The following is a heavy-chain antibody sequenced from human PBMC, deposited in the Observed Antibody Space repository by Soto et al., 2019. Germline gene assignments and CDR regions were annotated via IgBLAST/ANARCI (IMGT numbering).Heavy chain of an antibody. J-gene: IGHJ4*02. V-gene: IGHV4-59*01. D-gene: IGHD3-22*01. CDR3: ARGRYDSSGPLDY. Sequence: QVQLQQSGPGLVKPSETLSLTCTVSGGSLSTYHWSWIRQPPGKGLEWIGYIYYSGYTNYNPSLKSRVTISVDTSKNQFSLKLNSVTAADTAVYYCARGRYDSSGPLDYWGQGTLVTVSS. CDR1: GGSLSTYH. CDR2: IYYSGYT.